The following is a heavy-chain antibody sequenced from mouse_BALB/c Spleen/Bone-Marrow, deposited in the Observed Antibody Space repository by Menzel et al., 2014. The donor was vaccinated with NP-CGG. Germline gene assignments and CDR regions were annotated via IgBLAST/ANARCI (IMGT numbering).Heavy chain of an antibody. J-gene: IGHJ2*01. CDR3: TRGIAAVVAADFDY. CDR2: INPSTGYT. Sequence: VQGVESGAELAKPGASVKMSCKASGYTFTSYWMYWVKQRPGQGLEWIGYINPSTGYTNYNQRFKDKATLTADKSSITAYMQLRSLTSEDSAIYYCTRGIAAVVAADFDYWGQGTTLTVSS. CDR1: GYTFTSYW. D-gene: IGHD1-1*01. V-gene: IGHV1-7*01.